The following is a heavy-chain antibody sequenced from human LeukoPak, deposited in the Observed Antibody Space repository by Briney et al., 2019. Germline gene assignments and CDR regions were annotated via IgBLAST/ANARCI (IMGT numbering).Heavy chain of an antibody. J-gene: IGHJ4*02. CDR1: GFIFSSYT. CDR3: ASGAAAILEEGNFDY. D-gene: IGHD2-2*02. Sequence: GGSLRLSCAASGFIFSSYTMHWVRQAPGKGLEWVAVISYDGSNKYYADSVKGRFTISRDNSKNTLYLQMNSLRAEDTAVYYCASGAAAILEEGNFDYWGQGTLVTVSS. V-gene: IGHV3-30-3*01. CDR2: ISYDGSNK.